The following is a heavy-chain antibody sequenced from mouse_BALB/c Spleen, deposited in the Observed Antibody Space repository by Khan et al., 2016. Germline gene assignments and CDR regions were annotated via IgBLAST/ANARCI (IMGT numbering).Heavy chain of an antibody. CDR1: VFDFSRYW. V-gene: IGHV4-1*02. CDR2: INSDSSTI. Sequence: EVKLLESGGGLVQPGGSLKLSCAASVFDFSRYWMNWVRQAPGKGLEWIGEINSDSSTINYTPSLEDKFIISRDNAKNTLYLQMNKVRSEDTALYYCATEAYDAWFAYWGQGTLVTVSA. D-gene: IGHD2-10*01. CDR3: ATEAYDAWFAY. J-gene: IGHJ3*01.